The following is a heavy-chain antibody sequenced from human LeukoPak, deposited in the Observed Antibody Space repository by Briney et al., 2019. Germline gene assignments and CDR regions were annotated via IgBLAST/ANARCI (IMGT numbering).Heavy chain of an antibody. CDR3: ARGRTTVTTRYYYYYGLDV. CDR2: ISSSSSYI. V-gene: IGHV3-21*01. J-gene: IGHJ6*02. CDR1: GFTFSSYS. D-gene: IGHD4-17*01. Sequence: GGSLRLSFAASGFTFSSYSMNWVRQAPGKGLGWVSSISSSSSYIYYADSVKGRFTISRDNAKNSLYLQMNSLRAEDTAVYYCARGRTTVTTRYYYYYGLDVWGQGTTVTVSS.